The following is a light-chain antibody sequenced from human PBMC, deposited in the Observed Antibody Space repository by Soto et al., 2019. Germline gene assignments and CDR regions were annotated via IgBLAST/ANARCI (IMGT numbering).Light chain of an antibody. V-gene: IGLV2-23*02. CDR3: PSYAGGDSPYV. CDR1: SVDVGYYNL. J-gene: IGLJ1*01. CDR2: EVS. Sequence: QSVLTQPASVSGSPGQSITISCTGTSVDVGYYNLVSWYQQNPGKAPKLMIYEVSKRPSGVSNRFSGSKSGNTASLTISGLQAEDEADYYCPSYAGGDSPYVFGTGTKLTVL.